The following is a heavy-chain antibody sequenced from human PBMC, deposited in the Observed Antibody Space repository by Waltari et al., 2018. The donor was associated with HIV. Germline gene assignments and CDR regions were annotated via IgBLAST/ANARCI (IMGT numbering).Heavy chain of an antibody. CDR3: ARERKVVGASPYYGLDV. CDR1: GYNFITYA. Sequence: QVLLVPSGAEVKKPGASVRVSCKASGYNFITYAINWVRQAPGQRLEWMGCITTVNGNTKYSQKLQGRVTITRDTSTTTAHMELSRLRSEDTAIYYCARERKVVGASPYYGLDVWGQGTTVTVSS. D-gene: IGHD2-15*01. CDR2: ITTVNGNT. V-gene: IGHV1-3*04. J-gene: IGHJ6*02.